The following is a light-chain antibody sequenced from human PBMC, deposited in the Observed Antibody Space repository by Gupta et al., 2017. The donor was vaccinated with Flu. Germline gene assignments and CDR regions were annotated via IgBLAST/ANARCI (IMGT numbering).Light chain of an antibody. CDR1: SGHSSYA. J-gene: IGLJ3*02. Sequence: QLVLPKSPSASASLPASVKLTCTLSSGHSSYAIAWHQQQPEKSPRDLMKLNSDGSHSKGDGIPDRFAGSGAAAARYLTISSLQAEDDDYYYCQTWGTGIWVFGGGTKLTVL. CDR3: QTWGTGIWV. CDR2: LNSDGSH. V-gene: IGLV4-69*01.